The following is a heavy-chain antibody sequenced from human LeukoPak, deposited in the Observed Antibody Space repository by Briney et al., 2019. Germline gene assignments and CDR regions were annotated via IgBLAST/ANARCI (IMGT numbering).Heavy chain of an antibody. CDR3: AKDWGHQFASGSSDLDF. D-gene: IGHD2-15*01. CDR2: ISSEGRDK. CDR1: GLTFSNYG. V-gene: IGHV3-30*18. Sequence: GAPLRLSCGASGLTFSNYGMHWVRKAPGKGLQWVAVISSEGRDKYYADFVKGGCTISRDNSKSTLYVQMSSLRAEDTAVYYCAKDWGHQFASGSSDLDFWGQGTLVTVSS. J-gene: IGHJ4*02.